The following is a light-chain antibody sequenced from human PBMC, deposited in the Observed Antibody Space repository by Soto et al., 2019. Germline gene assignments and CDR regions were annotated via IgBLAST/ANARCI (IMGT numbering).Light chain of an antibody. CDR2: GAS. CDR3: QQYGSSPLT. Sequence: EIVLTQSPGTLSLSPGERATLSCRASQTVSSSYLAWYQQKPGQAPRLLIYGASSRATGIPDRFSGSGSGTDFTLTINRLEPEDFAVYYRQQYGSSPLTFGGGTKVDIK. V-gene: IGKV3-20*01. CDR1: QTVSSSY. J-gene: IGKJ4*01.